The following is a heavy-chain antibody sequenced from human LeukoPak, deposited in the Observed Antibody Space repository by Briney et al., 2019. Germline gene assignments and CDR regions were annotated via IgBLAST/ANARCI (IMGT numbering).Heavy chain of an antibody. CDR1: GFTFSSFE. CDR2: ISTTSSTI. Sequence: GGSLRLSCAASGFTFSSFEMNWVRQTPGKGLEWVSYISTTSSTIYYADSVKGRFTISRDNAKNSLYLQMNSLRAEDTAVYYCAGPMTSIDYWGQGTLVTVSS. J-gene: IGHJ4*02. CDR3: AGPMTSIDY. V-gene: IGHV3-48*03.